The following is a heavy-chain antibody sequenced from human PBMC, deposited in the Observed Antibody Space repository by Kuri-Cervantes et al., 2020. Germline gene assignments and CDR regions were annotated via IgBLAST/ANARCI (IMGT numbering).Heavy chain of an antibody. CDR1: GFTFSSYW. Sequence: LSLTCAASGFTFSSYWMHWVRQVPGKGLVWVSRIISDGRSATYADSVRGRFTISRDNAKNSLYLQMNSLRAEDTAVYYCAREVDTNWFDPWGQGTLVTVSS. CDR3: AREVDTNWFDP. J-gene: IGHJ5*02. D-gene: IGHD3-9*01. CDR2: IISDGRSA. V-gene: IGHV3-74*03.